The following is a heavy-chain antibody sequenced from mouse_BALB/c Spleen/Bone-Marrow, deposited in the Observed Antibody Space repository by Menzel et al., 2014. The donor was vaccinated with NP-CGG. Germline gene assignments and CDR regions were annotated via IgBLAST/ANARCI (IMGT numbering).Heavy chain of an antibody. CDR3: AREMIYYYAMDY. Sequence: EVRLQESGPELVKPGASVKMSCKASGYSFTSFILHWVKMRPGQGLEWIGYINPYNDGTKYNEKFKGKAILTSDKSSSSANMELSSLTSEDSAVYYCAREMIYYYAMDYWGQGTSVTVSS. CDR2: INPYNDGT. V-gene: IGHV1-14*01. CDR1: GYSFTSFI. J-gene: IGHJ4*01. D-gene: IGHD2-4*01.